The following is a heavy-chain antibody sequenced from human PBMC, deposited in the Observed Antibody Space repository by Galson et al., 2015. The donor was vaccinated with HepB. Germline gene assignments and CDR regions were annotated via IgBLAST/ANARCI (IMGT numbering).Heavy chain of an antibody. CDR1: GGSFSGFY. D-gene: IGHD3-3*01. CDR3: ARFHGISITGQFDY. CDR2: IDHSGTA. Sequence: SETLSLTCAACGGSFSGFYWSWVRQTPKKGLEWIGEIDHSGTAHYSPSLRSRVTISIDTSKNQFSLSLISVTAADTAVYFCARFHGISITGQFDYWGQGILVTVSS. V-gene: IGHV4-34*01. J-gene: IGHJ4*02.